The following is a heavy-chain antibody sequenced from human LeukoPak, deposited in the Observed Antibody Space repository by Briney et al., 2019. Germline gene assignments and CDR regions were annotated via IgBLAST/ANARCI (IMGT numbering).Heavy chain of an antibody. J-gene: IGHJ6*03. Sequence: GGSLRLSCAAPGFTFSSYAMHWVRQAPGKGLEWVAVISYDGSNKYYADSVKGRFTISRDNSKNTLYLQMNSLRTEDTAVYYCATDKTPMDVWGKGTTVTVSS. CDR2: ISYDGSNK. CDR3: ATDKTPMDV. V-gene: IGHV3-30-3*01. CDR1: GFTFSSYA.